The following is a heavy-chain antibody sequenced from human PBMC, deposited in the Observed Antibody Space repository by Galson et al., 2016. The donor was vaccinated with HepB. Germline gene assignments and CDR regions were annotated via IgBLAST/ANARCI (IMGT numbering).Heavy chain of an antibody. J-gene: IGHJ4*02. Sequence: TLSLTCTVSGGSIRSGGHYWSWIRHHPGKGLEWIGYIYYSGSTYYNPSLESRVTISVDTSQSQFSLKLTSVTAASTALYYCASPVFEGSYPFDYWGQGTLVTVSS. CDR1: GGSIRSGGHY. V-gene: IGHV4-31*03. D-gene: IGHD1-26*01. CDR3: ASPVFEGSYPFDY. CDR2: IYYSGST.